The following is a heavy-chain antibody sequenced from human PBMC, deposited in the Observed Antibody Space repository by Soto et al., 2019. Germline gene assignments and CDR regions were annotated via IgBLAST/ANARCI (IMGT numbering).Heavy chain of an antibody. V-gene: IGHV3-23*01. D-gene: IGHD2-2*02. CDR1: GFTFTSYA. Sequence: EVQLLESGGGSVQPGGSLRLSCAASGFTFTSYAMTWIRQAPGKGLESVSGITANGGSAYYADSVRGRFTISRDNSKNTLYLQMNSLRAEDTAVYLCAKDSGAIAQREVFDFWGQGTLVTVSS. CDR3: AKDSGAIAQREVFDF. J-gene: IGHJ4*02. CDR2: ITANGGSA.